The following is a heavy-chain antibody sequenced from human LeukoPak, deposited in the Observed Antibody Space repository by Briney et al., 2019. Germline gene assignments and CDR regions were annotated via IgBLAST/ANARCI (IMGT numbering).Heavy chain of an antibody. V-gene: IGHV5-51*01. D-gene: IGHD3-3*01. CDR1: GYSFTSYW. CDR3: ARPYDFWSGYFGNAFDI. Sequence: GESLKISCQGSGYSFTSYWIGWVRQMPGKGLEWMGIIYPGDSDTRYSPSFQGQVTISADKSISTAYLQWSSLKASDTAMYYCARPYDFWSGYFGNAFDIWGQGTMVTVSS. J-gene: IGHJ3*02. CDR2: IYPGDSDT.